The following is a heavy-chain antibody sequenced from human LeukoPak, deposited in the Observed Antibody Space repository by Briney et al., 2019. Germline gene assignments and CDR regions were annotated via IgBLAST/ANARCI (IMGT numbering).Heavy chain of an antibody. CDR2: ISASNGNT. CDR3: ARDHSNWNYAPDF. Sequence: ASVTVSCKASGYTFTGYYMHWVRQAPGQGLQWLGWISASNGNTNYAQKFRDRVTMSTDTSTGTAYLDVRSLTSDDTAVYYCARDHSNWNYAPDFWGQGTLVIVSS. V-gene: IGHV1-18*04. J-gene: IGHJ4*02. CDR1: GYTFTGYY. D-gene: IGHD1-7*01.